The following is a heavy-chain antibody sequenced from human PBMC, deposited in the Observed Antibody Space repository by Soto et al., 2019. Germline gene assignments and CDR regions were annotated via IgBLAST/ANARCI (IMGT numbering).Heavy chain of an antibody. D-gene: IGHD2-2*02. Sequence: QLQLQESGSGLVKPSQTLSLTCAVSGGSISSGGYSWSWIRQPRGKGLEWIGYIYHSGSTYYNPSLKSRVTISVDRSKNQFSLKLSSVTAADTAVYYCASTSYCSSTSCYNGDYWGQGTLVTVSS. V-gene: IGHV4-30-2*01. CDR3: ASTSYCSSTSCYNGDY. CDR2: IYHSGST. CDR1: GGSISSGGYS. J-gene: IGHJ4*02.